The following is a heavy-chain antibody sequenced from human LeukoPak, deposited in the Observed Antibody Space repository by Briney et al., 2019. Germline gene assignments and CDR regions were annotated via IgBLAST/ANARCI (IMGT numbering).Heavy chain of an antibody. Sequence: GGSLRLSCAASGFTFSTYWMNWVRQAPGKGLEWVANIKPDGSDMYYVDSVKGRFTVSRDNARNSLYLQMNSLRAEDTAVYYCARGGDHWGQGTLVTVSS. CDR1: GFTFSTYW. J-gene: IGHJ4*02. D-gene: IGHD3-16*01. CDR3: ARGGDH. V-gene: IGHV3-7*01. CDR2: IKPDGSDM.